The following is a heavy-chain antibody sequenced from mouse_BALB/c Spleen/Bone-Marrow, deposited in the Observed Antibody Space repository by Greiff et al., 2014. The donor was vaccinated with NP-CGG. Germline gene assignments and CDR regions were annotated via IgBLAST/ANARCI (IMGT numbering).Heavy chain of an antibody. CDR3: ARDLDY. J-gene: IGHJ2*01. V-gene: IGHV1S137*01. CDR2: ISTYYGDA. CDR1: GYTFTDYA. Sequence: VQLQKFGAELVRPGVSVKISCKGSGYTFTDYAVHWVKQSHAKSLEWIGVISTYYGDANYNQKFKGKATMTVDKSSSTPYMELARLTAEDSANYYCARDLDYWGQGTTLTVSS.